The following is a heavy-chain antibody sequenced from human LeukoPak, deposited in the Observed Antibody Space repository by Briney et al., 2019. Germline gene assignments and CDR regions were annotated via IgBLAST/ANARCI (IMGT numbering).Heavy chain of an antibody. CDR1: GFTFGDYA. J-gene: IGHJ6*02. CDR3: TSAFWSGYYSYYYYGMDV. V-gene: IGHV3-49*04. Sequence: GGSLRLSCTASGFTFGDYAMSWVRQAPGKGLEWVGFIRSKAYGGTTEYAASAKGRFTISRDDSKSIAYLQMNSLKTEDTAVYYCTSAFWSGYYSYYYYGMDVWGQGTTVTVSS. D-gene: IGHD3-3*01. CDR2: IRSKAYGGTT.